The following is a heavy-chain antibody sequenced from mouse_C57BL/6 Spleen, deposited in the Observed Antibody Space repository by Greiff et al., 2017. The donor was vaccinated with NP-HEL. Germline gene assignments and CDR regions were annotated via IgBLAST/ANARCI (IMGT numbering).Heavy chain of an antibody. V-gene: IGHV5-17*01. J-gene: IGHJ2*01. CDR1: GFTFSDYG. CDR3: ARPITTVVAFDY. D-gene: IGHD1-1*01. CDR2: ISSGSSTI. Sequence: DVQLQESGGGLVKPGGSLKLSCAASGFTFSDYGMHWVRQAPEKGLEWVAYISSGSSTIYYADTVKGRFTISRDNAKNTLFLQMTSLRSEDTAMYYCARPITTVVAFDYWGQGTTLTVSS.